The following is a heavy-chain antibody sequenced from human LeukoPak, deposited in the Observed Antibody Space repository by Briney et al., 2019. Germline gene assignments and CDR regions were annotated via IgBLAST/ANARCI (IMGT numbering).Heavy chain of an antibody. CDR1: GFTFSSYG. Sequence: GGSLRLSCAASGFTFSSYGMHWVRQAPGKGLEWVAVIWYDGSNKYYADSVKGRFTISRDNSKNTLYLQMNSLRAEDTAVYYCAGDGGYCSGGSCYQDYWGQGTLVTVSS. J-gene: IGHJ4*02. CDR2: IWYDGSNK. V-gene: IGHV3-33*01. CDR3: AGDGGYCSGGSCYQDY. D-gene: IGHD2-15*01.